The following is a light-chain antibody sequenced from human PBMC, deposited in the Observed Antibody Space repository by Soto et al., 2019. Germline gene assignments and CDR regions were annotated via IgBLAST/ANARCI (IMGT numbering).Light chain of an antibody. J-gene: IGLJ1*01. Sequence: QSALTQPRSVSGSPGQSVTISCTGTDSNIGFYNFVSWYQQHPDKAPHLVIYDVNKRPSGVPDRFSGSKSGKTASLTISGLQADDEPDYYCCSYAGTYTYVFGTGTKVTVL. CDR1: DSNIGFYNF. CDR3: CSYAGTYTYV. V-gene: IGLV2-11*01. CDR2: DVN.